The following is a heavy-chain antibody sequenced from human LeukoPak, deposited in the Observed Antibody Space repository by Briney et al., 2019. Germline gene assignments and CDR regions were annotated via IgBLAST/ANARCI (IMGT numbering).Heavy chain of an antibody. J-gene: IGHJ4*02. CDR2: IYPGDSDT. CDR3: ARLDGSGSYLSGLDY. Sequence: GESLKISCKGSGYSFTSYWIGWVRQMPGKGLEWMGIIYPGDSDTRYSPSFQGQVTISADKSVSTAYLQWSSLKASDTAMYYCARLDGSGSYLSGLDYWGQGTLVTVSS. CDR1: GYSFTSYW. D-gene: IGHD3-10*01. V-gene: IGHV5-51*01.